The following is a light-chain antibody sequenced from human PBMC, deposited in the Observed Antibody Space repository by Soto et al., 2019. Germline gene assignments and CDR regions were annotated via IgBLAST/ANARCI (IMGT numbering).Light chain of an antibody. CDR3: QQYNNWYT. Sequence: EIEMTQSPATLSASPGESATLSCTASQGVSGNLAWYQHKPGQAPRLLIYGASTRATGIPARFSGSGSGTEFTLTIGSLQSEDFAVYYCQQYNNWYTFGQGTKLEIK. CDR2: GAS. J-gene: IGKJ2*01. CDR1: QGVSGN. V-gene: IGKV3-15*01.